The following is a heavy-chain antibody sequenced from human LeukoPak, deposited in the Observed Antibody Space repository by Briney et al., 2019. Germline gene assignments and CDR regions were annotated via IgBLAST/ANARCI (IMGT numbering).Heavy chain of an antibody. V-gene: IGHV1-69*06. CDR1: GGTFSSYA. Sequence: SVKVSCKASGGTFSSYAISWVRQAPGQGLEWMGRIIPIFGTANYAQKFQGRVTITADKSTSTAYMELSSLRSEDTAVYYCARDGWAAGHYYMDDWVKGTTVTVSS. D-gene: IGHD6-13*01. CDR2: IIPIFGTA. J-gene: IGHJ6*03. CDR3: ARDGWAAGHYYMDD.